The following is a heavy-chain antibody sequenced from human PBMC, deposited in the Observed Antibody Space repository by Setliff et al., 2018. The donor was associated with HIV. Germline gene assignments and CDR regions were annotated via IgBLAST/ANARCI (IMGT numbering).Heavy chain of an antibody. V-gene: IGHV4-4*09. CDR2: IYTSGSV. D-gene: IGHD6-19*01. Sequence: PSETLSFTCTVSGGSISSYYWSWIRQPPGKGLEWIGYIYTSGSVNYNPSLNSRVTISVDTSKNQFSLKVNSVTAADTAVYYCARSPRIGVAGEFEYWGQGTLVTVSS. J-gene: IGHJ4*02. CDR3: ARSPRIGVAGEFEY. CDR1: GGSISSYY.